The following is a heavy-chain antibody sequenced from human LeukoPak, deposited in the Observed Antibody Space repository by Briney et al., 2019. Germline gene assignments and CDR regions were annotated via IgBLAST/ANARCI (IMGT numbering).Heavy chain of an antibody. CDR2: IYYSGST. V-gene: IGHV4-39*01. CDR1: GGSIRSSSYY. Sequence: SETLSLTCTVSGGSIRSSSYYWGWIRQPPGKGLEWIGSIYYSGSTYYNASLKSRGTISVDTSKNQFSPKLNSVTAADTAVYFCARQVVAVAGTGYFDYWGQGTLVTVSS. J-gene: IGHJ4*02. D-gene: IGHD6-19*01. CDR3: ARQVVAVAGTGYFDY.